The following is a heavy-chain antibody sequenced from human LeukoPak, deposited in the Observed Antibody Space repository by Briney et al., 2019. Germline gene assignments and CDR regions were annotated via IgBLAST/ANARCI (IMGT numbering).Heavy chain of an antibody. V-gene: IGHV3-48*01. J-gene: IGHJ4*02. D-gene: IGHD1-1*01. CDR1: GFTFSSYS. Sequence: GGSLRLSCAASGFTFSSYSMNWVRQAPGKGLEWVSYISSSSSTIYYADSVKGRFTISRDNSKNTLYLQVNSLRAEDTAVYYCAKRTRYNFDYWGQGTLVTVSS. CDR3: AKRTRYNFDY. CDR2: ISSSSSTI.